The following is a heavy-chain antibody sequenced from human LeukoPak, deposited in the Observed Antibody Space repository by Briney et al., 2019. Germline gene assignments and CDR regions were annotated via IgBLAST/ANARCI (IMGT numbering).Heavy chain of an antibody. V-gene: IGHV3-33*01. CDR1: GFTFSSYG. D-gene: IGHD3-16*01. J-gene: IGHJ4*02. CDR3: ARGRLRLGDHRVASFDY. CDR2: IWYDGSNK. Sequence: GGSLRLSCAASGFTFSSYGMHWVRQAPGKGLEWVAVIWYDGSNKYYADSVKGRFTISRDNSKNTLYLQMNSLRAEDTAVYYCARGRLRLGDHRVASFDYWGQGTLVTVSS.